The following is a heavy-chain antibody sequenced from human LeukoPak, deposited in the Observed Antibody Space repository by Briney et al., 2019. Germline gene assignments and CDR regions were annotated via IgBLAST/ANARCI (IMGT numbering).Heavy chain of an antibody. Sequence: SGTLSLTCTVSGGSLSSYYWSWIRQPAGKGLEGIGRIYTSGSTNYNPSLKSRVTMSVDTSKNQFSLKLSSVTAADTAVYYCARGPWDDFWSGYYMYWGQGTLVTVSS. J-gene: IGHJ4*02. V-gene: IGHV4-4*07. D-gene: IGHD3-3*01. CDR3: ARGPWDDFWSGYYMY. CDR2: IYTSGST. CDR1: GGSLSSYY.